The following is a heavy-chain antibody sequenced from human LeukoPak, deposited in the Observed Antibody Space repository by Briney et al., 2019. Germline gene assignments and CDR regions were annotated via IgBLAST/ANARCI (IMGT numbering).Heavy chain of an antibody. J-gene: IGHJ6*03. CDR2: IIPIFGTA. CDR1: GGTFSSYA. CDR3: ARDRITMVRGPDYYYYYMDV. V-gene: IGHV1-69*06. Sequence: SVKVSCKASGGTFSSYAIGWVRQAPGQGLEWMGGIIPIFGTANYAQKFQGRVTITADKSTSTAYMDLRSLRSDDTAVYYCARDRITMVRGPDYYYYYMDVWGKGTTVTISS. D-gene: IGHD3-10*01.